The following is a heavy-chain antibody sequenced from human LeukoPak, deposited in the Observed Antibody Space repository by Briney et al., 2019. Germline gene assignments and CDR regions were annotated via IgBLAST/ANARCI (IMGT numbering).Heavy chain of an antibody. CDR1: GGSFSGYY. CDR2: INHSGST. D-gene: IGHD1-14*01. CDR3: ARGLGFNL. Sequence: SETLSLTCAVYGGSFSGYYWSWIRQPPGKGLEWIGEINHSGSTNYNPSLKSRVTISVDTSKNQFSLKLSSVTAADTAVYYCARGLGFNLWGQGTLVTVSS. V-gene: IGHV4-34*01. J-gene: IGHJ4*02.